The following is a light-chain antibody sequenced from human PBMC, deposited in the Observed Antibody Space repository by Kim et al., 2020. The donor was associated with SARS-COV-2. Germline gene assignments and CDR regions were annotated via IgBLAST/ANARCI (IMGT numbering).Light chain of an antibody. CDR1: SSDVGGYNY. CDR2: DVS. J-gene: IGLJ1*01. CDR3: SSYTSSSTRV. Sequence: GQSITISCPGTSSDVGGYNYVSWDQQHPGKAPKLMIYDVSNRPSGVSNRFSGATSGNTASLTISGLQAEDEADYYCSSYTSSSTRVFGTGTKVTVL. V-gene: IGLV2-14*03.